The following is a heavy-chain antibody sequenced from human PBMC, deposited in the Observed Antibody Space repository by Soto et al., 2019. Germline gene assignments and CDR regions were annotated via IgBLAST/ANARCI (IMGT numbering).Heavy chain of an antibody. Sequence: ASVKVSCKASGYTFTNYGVSWVRQAPGQGLEWMGWISIYNGHTNYAQKFQGRVTMTRDTSTNTAYMELRSLRSDDTAVYHCARDNDYYGSGSYFDYWGQGTLVTVS. CDR1: GYTFTNYG. CDR3: ARDNDYYGSGSYFDY. J-gene: IGHJ4*02. V-gene: IGHV1-18*01. CDR2: ISIYNGHT. D-gene: IGHD3-10*01.